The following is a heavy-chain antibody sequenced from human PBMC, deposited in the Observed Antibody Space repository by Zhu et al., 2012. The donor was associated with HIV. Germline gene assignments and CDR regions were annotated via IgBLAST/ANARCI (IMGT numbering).Heavy chain of an antibody. CDR3: ARGGRFGYCSGGSCYRDDAFDI. CDR2: IYTSGST. CDR1: GGSISSYY. J-gene: IGHJ3*02. V-gene: IGHV4-4*09. D-gene: IGHD2-15*01. Sequence: QVQPQESGPGLVKPSETLSLTCTVSGGSISSYYWSWIRQPPGKGLELIGYIYTSGSTNYNPSLKSRVTISVDTSKNQFSLKLNSVTAADTAVYYCARGGRFGYCSGGSCYRDDAFDIWGQGDNGSPSLQ.